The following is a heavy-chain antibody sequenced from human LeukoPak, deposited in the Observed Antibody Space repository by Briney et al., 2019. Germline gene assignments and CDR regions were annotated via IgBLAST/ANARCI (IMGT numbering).Heavy chain of an antibody. D-gene: IGHD1-1*01. Sequence: PGGSLRLSCAASGFTFSHYAMNWVRQAPGKGLELVSGISGSGGSTFYADSVKGRFTISRDNSKNTLYLQVTSLRADDTAVFYCAKEGAEYNLNAWGQGTLVTVSS. CDR1: GFTFSHYA. CDR3: AKEGAEYNLNA. CDR2: ISGSGGST. J-gene: IGHJ5*02. V-gene: IGHV3-23*01.